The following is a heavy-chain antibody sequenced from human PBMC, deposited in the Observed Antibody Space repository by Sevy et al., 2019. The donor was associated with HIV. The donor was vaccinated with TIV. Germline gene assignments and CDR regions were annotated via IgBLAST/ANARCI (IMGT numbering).Heavy chain of an antibody. CDR1: GFTFSSYA. D-gene: IGHD3-10*01. CDR2: ISGSGGST. Sequence: GGSLRLSCAASGFTFSSYAMSWVRQAPGKGLEWVSAISGSGGSTYYADSVKGRFTISRDNSKNTLYLQMNSLRAEDTAVYYCAKDDAPSLYYGSGSCSDYWGQGTLVTVSS. V-gene: IGHV3-23*01. J-gene: IGHJ4*02. CDR3: AKDDAPSLYYGSGSCSDY.